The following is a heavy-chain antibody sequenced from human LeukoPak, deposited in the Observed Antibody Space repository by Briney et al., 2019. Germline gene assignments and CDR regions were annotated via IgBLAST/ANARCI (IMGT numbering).Heavy chain of an antibody. Sequence: GGSLRLSCAASGFTFSSYAMHWVRQAPGKGLEWVAVISYDGSNKYYADSVKGRFTISRDNSKNALYLQMNSLRAEDTAVYYWARERGGGVQSDAFDIWGQGTMVTVSS. CDR1: GFTFSSYA. V-gene: IGHV3-30*04. CDR2: ISYDGSNK. J-gene: IGHJ3*02. D-gene: IGHD3-16*01. CDR3: ARERGGGVQSDAFDI.